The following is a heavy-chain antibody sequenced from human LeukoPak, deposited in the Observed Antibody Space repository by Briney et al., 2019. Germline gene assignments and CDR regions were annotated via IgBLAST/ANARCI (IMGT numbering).Heavy chain of an antibody. V-gene: IGHV4-34*01. CDR2: INKISPNGRA. Sequence: SETLSLTCAVSGGSFSGYYWGWLRQAPGKGLEWLGEINKISPNGRANYNPSLTSRVTISLDTSKNQLSLHLTSVAAADTAVYYCARGTGASYRVYFLQWGLGTLVSVSS. CDR3: ARGTGASYRVYFLQ. CDR1: GGSFSGYY. D-gene: IGHD1-26*01. J-gene: IGHJ1*01.